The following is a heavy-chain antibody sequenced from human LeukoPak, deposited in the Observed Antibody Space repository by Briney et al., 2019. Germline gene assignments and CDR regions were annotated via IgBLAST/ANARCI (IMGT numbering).Heavy chain of an antibody. Sequence: GGSLRLSCAASGFTFTSYAMSWVRQAPGKGLEWVSAISTSGGDTYYAVSVKGRFTISRDNSKNTLHLQMNSLRAEDTAVYYCARWLQRPIDFWGQGTLVTVSS. D-gene: IGHD5-24*01. V-gene: IGHV3-23*01. J-gene: IGHJ4*02. CDR1: GFTFTSYA. CDR3: ARWLQRPIDF. CDR2: ISTSGGDT.